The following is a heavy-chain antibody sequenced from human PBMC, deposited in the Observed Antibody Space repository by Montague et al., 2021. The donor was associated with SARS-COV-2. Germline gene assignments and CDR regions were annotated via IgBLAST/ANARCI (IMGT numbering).Heavy chain of an antibody. CDR2: INHSGST. V-gene: IGHV4-34*01. CDR1: GGSFSGYY. Sequence: SETLSLTCAVYGGSFSGYYWSWIRQSPGKGLEWIGEINHSGSTNHNPSLQSRVTISVDKSKNQFSLTLRFLTAADTAVYYCARGADYDFWSGFLRYKWFSPWGQGTPVIVSS. D-gene: IGHD3-3*01. CDR3: ARGADYDFWSGFLRYKWFSP. J-gene: IGHJ5*02.